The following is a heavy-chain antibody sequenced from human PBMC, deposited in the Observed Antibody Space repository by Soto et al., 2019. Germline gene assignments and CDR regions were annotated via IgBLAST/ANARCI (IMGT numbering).Heavy chain of an antibody. CDR3: AHNLVEGTSWFDP. V-gene: IGHV2-5*02. J-gene: IGHJ5*02. Sequence: QITLKESGPTLVKPTQTLTLTCTFSGFSLSTSGVGVVWIRHPPGHALELLGIIYWDDDKRYRPSLKSRLTITKDTSKNQVVLTMTNMDPGDTGTYYCAHNLVEGTSWFDPWGQGTLVTVSS. D-gene: IGHD2-21*01. CDR2: IYWDDDK. CDR1: GFSLSTSGVG.